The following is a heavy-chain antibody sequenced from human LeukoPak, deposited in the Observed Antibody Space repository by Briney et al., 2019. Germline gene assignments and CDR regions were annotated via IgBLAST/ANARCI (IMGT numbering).Heavy chain of an antibody. V-gene: IGHV3-21*01. J-gene: IGHJ4*02. CDR1: GFTFRSYN. CDR3: ARGASRADY. CDR2: ISSSSSYI. Sequence: GGSLRLSCAASGFTFRSYNMNWVGQAPGKRPEWVSSISSSSSYIYYADSAKGRFTISRDNAKNSLYLQMNSLRAEDTALYYCARGASRADYWGQGTLVTVSS.